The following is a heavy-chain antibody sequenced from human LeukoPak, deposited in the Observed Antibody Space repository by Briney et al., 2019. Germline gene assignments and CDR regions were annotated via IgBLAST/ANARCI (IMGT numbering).Heavy chain of an antibody. J-gene: IGHJ5*02. CDR2: IKQDGSDK. Sequence: GGPLRLSCAASGFTFSSYWMSWVRQAPGKGLEWVANIKQDGSDKYYVDSVKGRFTISRDNAKNSLYLQMNSLRAEDMAVYYCGRGTRSSCYVNWFGPWGQGTLVTVSS. CDR1: GFTFSSYW. V-gene: IGHV3-7*01. D-gene: IGHD2-2*01. CDR3: GRGTRSSCYVNWFGP.